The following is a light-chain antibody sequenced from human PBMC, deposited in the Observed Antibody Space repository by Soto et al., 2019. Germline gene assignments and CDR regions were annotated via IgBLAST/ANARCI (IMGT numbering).Light chain of an antibody. V-gene: IGKV1-39*01. CDR1: ESINRH. Sequence: DIQMNRSTSSLSASVGDRVTITCRASESINRHLNWYQQKPGKAPKLLIYAASSLQNGVPSRFSGSGSGTDFTLTISNLQPEDFATYYCQQSYSTLSITFGQGTRLEIK. CDR2: AAS. J-gene: IGKJ5*01. CDR3: QQSYSTLSIT.